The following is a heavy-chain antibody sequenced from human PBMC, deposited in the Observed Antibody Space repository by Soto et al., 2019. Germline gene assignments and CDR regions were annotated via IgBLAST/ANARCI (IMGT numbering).Heavy chain of an antibody. V-gene: IGHV3-33*01. D-gene: IGHD1-1*01. Sequence: QVQLVESGGGVVQPGRSLRLSCAASGFTFSRHGMHWVRQAPGKGLQWVGVIWSDGSNEVYADSVKGRFIISRDNSKNILYLQMQRLRAESTDVYYCEREREVRDNNRNYIDVWGTGIPVTVSS. CDR2: IWSDGSNE. CDR1: GFTFSRHG. CDR3: EREREVRDNNRNYIDV. J-gene: IGHJ6*03.